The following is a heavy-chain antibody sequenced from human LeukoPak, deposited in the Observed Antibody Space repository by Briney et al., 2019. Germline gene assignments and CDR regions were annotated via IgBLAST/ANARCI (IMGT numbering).Heavy chain of an antibody. CDR3: ARRSGSSWSSFDY. Sequence: GGSLRPSCAASEFTFNNYAMNWVRQAPGKGLEWVSGISGFGGSTYYAPSVKGRLTISRDNFGNMLYLHLDSLRVEDTAIYYCARRSGSSWSSFDYWGQGALVTVSS. CDR1: EFTFNNYA. D-gene: IGHD6-13*01. V-gene: IGHV3-23*01. J-gene: IGHJ4*02. CDR2: ISGFGGST.